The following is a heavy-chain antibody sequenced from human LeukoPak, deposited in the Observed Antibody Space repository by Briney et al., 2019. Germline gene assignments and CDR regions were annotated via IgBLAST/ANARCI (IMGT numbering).Heavy chain of an antibody. CDR2: IYTSGST. J-gene: IGHJ5*02. CDR3: ARRRSGSSGWHREVWFDP. CDR1: GGSISSYY. D-gene: IGHD6-25*01. V-gene: IGHV4-4*09. Sequence: SETLSLTCTVSGGSISSYYWSWIRQPPGKGLEWIGYIYTSGSTNYNPSLKSRVTISVDTSKNQFSLKLRSVTAADTAVYYCARRRSGSSGWHREVWFDPWGQGTLVTVSS.